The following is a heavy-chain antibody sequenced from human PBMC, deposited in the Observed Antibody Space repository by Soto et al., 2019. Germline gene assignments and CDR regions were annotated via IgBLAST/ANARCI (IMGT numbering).Heavy chain of an antibody. Sequence: QVQLVQSGAEVKKPGASVKVSCKASGYTFTTYFMHWVRQAPGQGLEWMGIINPSDGSTTYAQKLQGRVTMTRDTSTSTVYMELSSLRSEDTALYYCARGLRYSSSWLTCDYWGQGTLVTVSS. CDR2: INPSDGST. CDR3: ARGLRYSSSWLTCDY. J-gene: IGHJ4*02. V-gene: IGHV1-46*03. D-gene: IGHD6-13*01. CDR1: GYTFTTYF.